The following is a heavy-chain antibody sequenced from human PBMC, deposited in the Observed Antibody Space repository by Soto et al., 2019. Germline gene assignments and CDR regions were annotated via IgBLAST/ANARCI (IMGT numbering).Heavy chain of an antibody. CDR1: GGSISSGDYY. Sequence: QVQLQESGPGLVKPSQTLSLTCTVSGGSISSGDYYWSWIRQPPGKGLEWIGYIYYSGSTYYNPSLKSGVTIAVDTSKNHYPLKLGSVAASDSAVYSGAGAEDRGWCIDAFDTWGQGTIVTVSS. V-gene: IGHV4-30-4*01. CDR2: IYYSGST. CDR3: AGAEDRGWCIDAFDT. J-gene: IGHJ3*02. D-gene: IGHD6-19*01.